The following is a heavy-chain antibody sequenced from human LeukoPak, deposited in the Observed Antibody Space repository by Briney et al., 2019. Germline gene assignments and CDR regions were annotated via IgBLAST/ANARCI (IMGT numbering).Heavy chain of an antibody. CDR3: ARGQVTMVRGVPLDAFDI. Sequence: SVKVSCKASGGTFSSYAISWVRQAPGQGLEWMGRIIPILGIANYAQKFQGRVTITADKSTSTAYMELSSLRSEDTAVYYCARGQVTMVRGVPLDAFDIWGQGTMITVSS. CDR1: GGTFSSYA. J-gene: IGHJ3*02. D-gene: IGHD3-10*01. CDR2: IIPILGIA. V-gene: IGHV1-69*04.